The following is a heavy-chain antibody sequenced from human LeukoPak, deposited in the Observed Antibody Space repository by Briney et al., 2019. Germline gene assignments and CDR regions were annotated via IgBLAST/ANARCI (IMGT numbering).Heavy chain of an antibody. CDR3: AKEGTASKPSDLDY. D-gene: IGHD1/OR15-1a*01. J-gene: IGHJ4*02. CDR2: IRYDGSNE. Sequence: GGSLRLSCAASGFTFSDYGMHWVRRAPGKGLEWVAFIRYDGSNEYYADSVKGRFTISRDSPKNTLYLQMNSLRAEDTAVYYCAKEGTASKPSDLDYWGQGTLVTVSS. V-gene: IGHV3-30*02. CDR1: GFTFSDYG.